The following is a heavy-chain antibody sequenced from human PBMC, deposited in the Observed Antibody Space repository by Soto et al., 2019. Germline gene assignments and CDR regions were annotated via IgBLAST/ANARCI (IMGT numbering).Heavy chain of an antibody. V-gene: IGHV6-1*01. CDR3: EREGMVATPKSIYSYSGMDV. CDR2: TYYRSKWYN. Sequence: PSETLSLTCAISGDSVSSNSAAWNWIRQSPSRGLEWLGRTYYRSKWYNDYAVSVKSRITINPDTSKNQFSLQLNSVTPEDTAVYYCEREGMVATPKSIYSYSGMDVWGKGTRVTFSS. CDR1: GDSVSSNSAA. J-gene: IGHJ6*04. D-gene: IGHD5-12*01.